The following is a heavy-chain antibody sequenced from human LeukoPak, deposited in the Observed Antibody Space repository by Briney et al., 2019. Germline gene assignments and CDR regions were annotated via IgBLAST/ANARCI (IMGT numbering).Heavy chain of an antibody. V-gene: IGHV3-23*01. J-gene: IGHJ5*02. Sequence: GGSLRLSCAASGFTFSNYAMSWVRQAPGKGLEWVSAMSGSGGSTYYADSVKGRFTISRDYSKNTLYLQMNSLRAEDTAVYYCARGGYYGSGNDFRFDPWGQGTLVTVSS. D-gene: IGHD3-10*01. CDR1: GFTFSNYA. CDR3: ARGGYYGSGNDFRFDP. CDR2: MSGSGGST.